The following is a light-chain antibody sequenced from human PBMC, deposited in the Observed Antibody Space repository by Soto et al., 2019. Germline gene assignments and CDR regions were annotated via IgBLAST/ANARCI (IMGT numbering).Light chain of an antibody. V-gene: IGLV2-14*03. CDR3: SSYTSSTTYV. Sequence: QSVLTQPASVSGSPGQSITISCTGTSSDIGRYDYVSWYQQYPDKAPKLMIFDVNNRPSGASNRFSGSKSGNTASLTISGLQAEDEADYYCSSYTSSTTYVFGAGTKVTVL. J-gene: IGLJ1*01. CDR1: SSDIGRYDY. CDR2: DVN.